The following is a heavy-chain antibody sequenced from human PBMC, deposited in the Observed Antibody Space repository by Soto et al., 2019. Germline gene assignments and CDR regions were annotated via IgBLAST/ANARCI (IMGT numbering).Heavy chain of an antibody. CDR2: INHSGST. CDR3: ARVMVRGIVVVPAAMNWFDP. D-gene: IGHD2-2*01. Sequence: PSETLSLTCAVYGGSFSGYYWSWIRQPPGKGPEWSGEINHSGSTNYNPSLKSRVTISVDTSKNQFSLKLSSVTAADTAVYYCARVMVRGIVVVPAAMNWFDPWGQGTLVTVSS. J-gene: IGHJ5*02. V-gene: IGHV4-34*01. CDR1: GGSFSGYY.